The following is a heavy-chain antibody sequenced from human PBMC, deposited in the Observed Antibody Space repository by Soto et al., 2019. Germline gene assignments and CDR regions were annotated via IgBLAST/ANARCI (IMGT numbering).Heavy chain of an antibody. V-gene: IGHV4-39*01. Sequence: QLQLQESGPGLVKPSETLSLTCAVSGGSISNRTYYWGWIRQPPGKGLEWIGSIYYSGTAYYNPSLKSRVTISVDTSKNQLSLKLRSVTAADTAVFYCVSLYSSNGGNWFDPWGQGTLVTVSS. CDR1: GGSISNRTYY. CDR3: VSLYSSNGGNWFDP. CDR2: IYYSGTA. D-gene: IGHD2-2*01. J-gene: IGHJ5*02.